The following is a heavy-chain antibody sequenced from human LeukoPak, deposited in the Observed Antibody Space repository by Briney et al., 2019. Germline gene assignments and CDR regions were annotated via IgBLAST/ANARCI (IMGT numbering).Heavy chain of an antibody. CDR1: GFSFSIYA. V-gene: IGHV3-64*01. J-gene: IGHJ6*02. CDR3: ARAPSRYYYGMDV. Sequence: GGSLRLSCADSGFSFSIYAMHWVRQAPGKGLQYVSGISSDGGNTYYANSVKGRFTISRDNSKNTLYLQMDSLRAEDTAVYYCARAPSRYYYGMDVWGQGTTVTVPS. CDR2: ISSDGGNT.